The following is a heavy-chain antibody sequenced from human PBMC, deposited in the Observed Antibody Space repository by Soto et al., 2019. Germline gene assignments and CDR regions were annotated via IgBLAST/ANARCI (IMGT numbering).Heavy chain of an antibody. CDR1: GGTFSSYA. D-gene: IGHD3-22*01. CDR3: ARAVETYYYDSNGYYGYYYYGMDV. CDR2: IIPIFGTA. Sequence: QVQLVQSGAEVKKPGSSVKVSCKASGGTFSSYAISWVRQAPGQGLEWMGGIIPIFGTANYAQKFQGRVTITADESTSTAYMELSSLRSEDTAVYYCARAVETYYYDSNGYYGYYYYGMDVWGQGTTVTVSS. V-gene: IGHV1-69*01. J-gene: IGHJ6*02.